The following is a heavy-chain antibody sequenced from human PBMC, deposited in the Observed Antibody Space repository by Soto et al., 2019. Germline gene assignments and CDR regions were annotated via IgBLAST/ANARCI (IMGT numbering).Heavy chain of an antibody. CDR3: ARGGYYGDYAHFDY. CDR1: GFTFSSYD. V-gene: IGHV3-13*01. CDR2: IGTAGDT. J-gene: IGHJ4*02. D-gene: IGHD4-17*01. Sequence: GSLRLSCAASGFTFSSYDMHWVRQATGKGLEWVSAIGTAGDTYYPGSVKGRFTISRENAKNSLYLQMNSLRAGDTAVYYCARGGYYGDYAHFDYWGQGTLVTVSS.